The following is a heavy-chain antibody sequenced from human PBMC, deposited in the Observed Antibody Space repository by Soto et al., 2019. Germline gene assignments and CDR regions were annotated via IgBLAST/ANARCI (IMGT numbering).Heavy chain of an antibody. CDR3: AKAAGRVHYGMHV. D-gene: IGHD3-10*01. CDR1: GFPFSMFA. CDR2: IRGSGGGT. V-gene: IGHV3-23*01. Sequence: EVQVLESGGGSVKPGGSLRLSCAASGFPFSMFAMNWVRQAPGKGLEWVSGIRGSGGGTYYADSVKGRFTISRDDSRNMLYLEMNTLRGEDTDVYYCAKAAGRVHYGMHVWGQGTTVTVSS. J-gene: IGHJ6*02.